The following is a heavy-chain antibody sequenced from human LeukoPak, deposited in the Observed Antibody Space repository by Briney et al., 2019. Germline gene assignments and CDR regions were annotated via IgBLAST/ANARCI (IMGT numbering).Heavy chain of an antibody. CDR3: ARGGTEMATIPEWDY. CDR2: ISSSSSYI. CDR1: GFTFSSYS. Sequence: GSLRLSCAASGFTFSSYSMNWVRQAPGKGLEWVSSISSSSSYIYYADSVKGRFTISRDNAKNSLYLQMNSLRAEDTAVYYCARGGTEMATIPEWDYWGQGTLVTVSS. D-gene: IGHD5-24*01. V-gene: IGHV3-21*01. J-gene: IGHJ4*02.